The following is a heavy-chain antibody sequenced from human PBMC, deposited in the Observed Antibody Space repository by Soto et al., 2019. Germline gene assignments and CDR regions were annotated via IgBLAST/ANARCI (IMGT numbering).Heavy chain of an antibody. CDR3: AKDRVYTNGYYYAMDV. CDR2: ISYDGSNK. CDR1: GFTFSSYG. V-gene: IGHV3-30*18. J-gene: IGHJ6*02. D-gene: IGHD2-8*01. Sequence: GGSLRLSCAASGFTFSSYGMHGVRQAPGKGLEWVAVISYDGSNKYYADSVKGRFTISRDNSKNTLYLQMNSLRAEDTAVYYCAKDRVYTNGYYYAMDVWGQGTTVTVSS.